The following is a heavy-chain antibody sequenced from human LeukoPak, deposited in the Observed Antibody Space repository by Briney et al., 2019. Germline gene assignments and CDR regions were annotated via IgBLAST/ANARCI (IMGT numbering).Heavy chain of an antibody. CDR2: MYRTGST. CDR1: GGSISSYY. D-gene: IGHD6-19*01. V-gene: IGHV4-59*01. CDR3: AREGTYGWYNWFDP. Sequence: PSETLSLTCTVSGGSISSYYWSWIRQPPGKGLEWIGYMYRTGSTNYSPSLKSRVTITPDTSKNQFSLRLTSVTAADTAVYYCAREGTYGWYNWFDPWGQGTLVTVSS. J-gene: IGHJ5*02.